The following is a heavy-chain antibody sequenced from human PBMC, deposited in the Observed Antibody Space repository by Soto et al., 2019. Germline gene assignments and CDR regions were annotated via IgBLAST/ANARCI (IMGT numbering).Heavy chain of an antibody. Sequence: RASVKVSCKASGYTFTGYYMHWVRQAPGQGLEWMGWINPNSGGTNYAQKFQGWVTMTRDTSISTAYMELSRLRSDDTAVYYCARDSKVVPAAITPPHGRWVDSKHNWFDPWGQGTLVTVSS. CDR2: INPNSGGT. D-gene: IGHD2-2*02. CDR1: GYTFTGYY. V-gene: IGHV1-2*04. CDR3: ARDSKVVPAAITPPHGRWVDSKHNWFDP. J-gene: IGHJ5*02.